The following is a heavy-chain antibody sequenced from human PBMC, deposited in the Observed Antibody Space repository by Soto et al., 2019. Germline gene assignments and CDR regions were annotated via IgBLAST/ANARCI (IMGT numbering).Heavy chain of an antibody. CDR2: INSDGSIT. D-gene: IGHD6-13*01. J-gene: IGHJ4*02. CDR3: TRDLGRVTASGN. Sequence: EVQLMESGGGLVQPGGSLRLSCAASGFTFSSYWMHWVRRPPGKGLVWVSRINSDGSITNYADSVKGRFTVSRDNAKNTLFLQMNSLRAEDTAIYSCTRDLGRVTASGNWGQGTLVTVSS. CDR1: GFTFSSYW. V-gene: IGHV3-74*01.